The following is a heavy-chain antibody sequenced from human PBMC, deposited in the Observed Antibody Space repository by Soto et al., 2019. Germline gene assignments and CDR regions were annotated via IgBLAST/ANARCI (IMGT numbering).Heavy chain of an antibody. CDR3: ARGRRRELLRFDY. V-gene: IGHV4-59*08. J-gene: IGHJ4*02. D-gene: IGHD1-26*01. Sequence: SETLSLTCTVSGGSISSYYWSLIRQPPGKGLEWIRYIYYSGSTNYNPSLKSRVTISVDTSKNQFSLKLSSVTAADTAVYYCARGRRRELLRFDYWGQGTLVTVSS. CDR1: GGSISSYY. CDR2: IYYSGST.